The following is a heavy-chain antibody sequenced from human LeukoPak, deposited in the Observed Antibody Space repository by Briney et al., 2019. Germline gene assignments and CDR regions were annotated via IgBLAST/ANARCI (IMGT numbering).Heavy chain of an antibody. CDR2: ISGSGGST. Sequence: GGSLRLSCAASGFTFNSYAMSWVRQAPGKGLEWVSAISGSGGSTYQADSVKGRFTISRDNSKNTLYPQMNSLRAENTAVYYCAKLNDILTGYHHFDYWGQGTLVTVSS. CDR1: GFTFNSYA. J-gene: IGHJ4*02. D-gene: IGHD3-9*01. V-gene: IGHV3-23*01. CDR3: AKLNDILTGYHHFDY.